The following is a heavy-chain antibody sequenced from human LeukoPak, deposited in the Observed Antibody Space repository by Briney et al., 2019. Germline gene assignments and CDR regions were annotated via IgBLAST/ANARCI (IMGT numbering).Heavy chain of an antibody. Sequence: SVKVSCKASGGTFSSFAISWVRQAPGQGLEWMGRIIPIFGTANYAQKFQGRVTITTDESTSTAYMELSSLRSEDTAVYYCARVGDYYGSGANWFDPWGQGTLVTVSS. CDR3: ARVGDYYGSGANWFDP. J-gene: IGHJ5*02. V-gene: IGHV1-69*05. CDR2: IIPIFGTA. CDR1: GGTFSSFA. D-gene: IGHD3-10*01.